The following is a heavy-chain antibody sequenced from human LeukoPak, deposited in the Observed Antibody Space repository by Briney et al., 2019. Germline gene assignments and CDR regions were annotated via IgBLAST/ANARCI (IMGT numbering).Heavy chain of an antibody. CDR1: GFTFDDYG. CDR3: ARAMADNYYYGMDV. V-gene: IGHV3-20*04. D-gene: IGHD5-24*01. Sequence: PGGSLRLSCAASGFTFDDYGMSWVRQAPGKGLEWDSGINWNGGSIGHADSVKGRFTISRDNAKNSLYLQMNSPRAEDTALYYCARAMADNYYYGMDVWGQGTTVTVSS. CDR2: INWNGGSI. J-gene: IGHJ6*02.